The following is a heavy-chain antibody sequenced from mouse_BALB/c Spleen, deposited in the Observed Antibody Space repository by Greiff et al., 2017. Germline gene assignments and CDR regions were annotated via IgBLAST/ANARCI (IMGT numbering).Heavy chain of an antibody. D-gene: IGHD1-1*01. CDR2: IYPGGGYT. J-gene: IGHJ4*01. V-gene: IGHV1-63*02. Sequence: QVQLQQSGAELVRPGTSVKISCKASGYTFTNYWLGWVKQRPGHGLEWIGDIYPGGGYTNYNEKFKGKATLTADTSSSTAYMQLSSLTSEDSAVYFCARDYYYGSSYYAMDYWGQGTSVTVSS. CDR3: ARDYYYGSSYYAMDY. CDR1: GYTFTNYW.